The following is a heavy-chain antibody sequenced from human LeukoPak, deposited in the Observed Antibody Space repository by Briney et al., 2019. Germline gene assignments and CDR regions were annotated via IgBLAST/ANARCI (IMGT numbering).Heavy chain of an antibody. CDR3: AKGQERESRLDS. D-gene: IGHD1-1*01. V-gene: IGHV3-23*01. CDR2: ISASGNST. J-gene: IGHJ4*02. CDR1: GFTFSSYA. Sequence: RPGGSLRLSCAASGFTFSSYAMSWVRQAPGKGLDWVSAISASGNSTFYADSVKGRFTISTDTFKNTLYLQMNTLRAEDTALYYCAKGQERESRLDSWGQGTQVTVSS.